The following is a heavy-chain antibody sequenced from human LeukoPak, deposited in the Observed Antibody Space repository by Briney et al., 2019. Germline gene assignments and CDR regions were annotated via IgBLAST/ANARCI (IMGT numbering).Heavy chain of an antibody. D-gene: IGHD6-6*01. CDR3: AREGSEYSSSMSYYYYYMDV. J-gene: IGHJ6*03. Sequence: ASVKVSCKASGYTFTRYAMNWVRQATGQGLEWMGWMNPNSGNTGYAQKFQGRVTITRNTSISTAYMELSSLRSEDTAVYYCAREGSEYSSSMSYYYYYMDVWGKGTTVTVSS. V-gene: IGHV1-8*03. CDR1: GYTFTRYA. CDR2: MNPNSGNT.